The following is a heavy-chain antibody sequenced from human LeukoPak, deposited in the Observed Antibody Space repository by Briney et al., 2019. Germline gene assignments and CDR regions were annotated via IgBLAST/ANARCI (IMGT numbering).Heavy chain of an antibody. Sequence: WASVKVSCKASGYTFTSYGISWVRQAPGQGLEWMGWISAYNGNTNYAQKLQGRVTMTTDTSTSTAYMEVRSLRSDDTAVYYCARLSPPIASVCSGGTCYSGGFDPWGQGTLVTVSS. CDR1: GYTFTSYG. CDR3: ARLSPPIASVCSGGTCYSGGFDP. D-gene: IGHD2-15*01. J-gene: IGHJ5*02. CDR2: ISAYNGNT. V-gene: IGHV1-18*01.